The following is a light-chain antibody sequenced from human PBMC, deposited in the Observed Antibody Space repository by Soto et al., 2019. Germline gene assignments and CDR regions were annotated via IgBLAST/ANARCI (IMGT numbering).Light chain of an antibody. V-gene: IGKV1-39*01. CDR2: AAS. Sequence: DLQMTQSPSSLSASVGDRVTITCRASQSISSYLNWYQQKPGKAPKLLIYAASSLQSGVPSRFSGSGSGTDFTLTISSLPPEDFATYYCQQSYSTPPVFGGGTKVEIK. CDR1: QSISSY. J-gene: IGKJ4*01. CDR3: QQSYSTPPV.